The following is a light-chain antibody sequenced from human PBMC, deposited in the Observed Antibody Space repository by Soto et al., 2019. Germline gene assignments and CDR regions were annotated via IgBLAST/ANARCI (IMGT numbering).Light chain of an antibody. CDR2: SAS. Sequence: DIVLTQSPGTLSLSPGERATLSCRASQSVGSIYLAWYQQKPGQAPRLLIHSASNRASGIPDRFSGSGSGTDFTLTISSLEPEDFAVYYCQQRSNWPPTFGQGTRLEIK. V-gene: IGKV3D-20*02. CDR1: QSVGSIY. CDR3: QQRSNWPPT. J-gene: IGKJ5*01.